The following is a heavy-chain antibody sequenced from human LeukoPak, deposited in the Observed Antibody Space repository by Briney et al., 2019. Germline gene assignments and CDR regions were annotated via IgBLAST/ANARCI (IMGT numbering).Heavy chain of an antibody. CDR3: ASNGPPAYYYYDSSGYLVV. CDR1: GYTFTGYY. V-gene: IGHV1-2*02. CDR2: INPNSGGT. D-gene: IGHD3-22*01. Sequence: ASVKVSCKASGYTFTGYYMHWVRQAPGQGLERMGWINPNSGGTNYAQKFQGRVTMTRDTSISTAYMELSRLRSDDTAVYYCASNGPPAYYYYDSSGYLVVWGQGTTVTVSS. J-gene: IGHJ6*02.